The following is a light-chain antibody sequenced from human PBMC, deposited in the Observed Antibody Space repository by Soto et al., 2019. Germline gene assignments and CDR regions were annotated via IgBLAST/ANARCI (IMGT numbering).Light chain of an antibody. CDR3: QHYNSYSGA. CDR1: QTISSW. CDR2: KAS. J-gene: IGKJ1*01. Sequence: DIHMTQSPSTLSVSLGDRVTITFRASQTISSWLAWYQQKTGKAPKLLIYKASTLKSGVPSRFSGSGSGTEFTLTISSLQPDDFATYYCQHYNSYSGAFGQGTKVDIK. V-gene: IGKV1-5*03.